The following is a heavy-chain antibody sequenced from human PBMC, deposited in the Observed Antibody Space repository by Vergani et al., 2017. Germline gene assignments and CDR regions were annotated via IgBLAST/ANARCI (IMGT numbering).Heavy chain of an antibody. CDR3: ARALRSYSSGWYYQGRAFDI. CDR1: GFTFGDYA. J-gene: IGHJ3*02. V-gene: IGHV4-34*01. D-gene: IGHD6-19*01. Sequence: VQLVESGGGLVKPGRSLRLSCTASGFTFGDYAMSWIRQPPGKGLEWIGEINHSGSTNYNPSLKSRVTISVDTSKNQFSLKLSSVTAADTAVYYCARALRSYSSGWYYQGRAFDIWGQGTMVTVSS. CDR2: INHSGST.